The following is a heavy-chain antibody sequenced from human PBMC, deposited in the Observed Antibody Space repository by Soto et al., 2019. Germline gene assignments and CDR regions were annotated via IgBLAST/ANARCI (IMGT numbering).Heavy chain of an antibody. V-gene: IGHV1-18*01. CDR1: GYTFTNYG. J-gene: IGHJ6*02. CDR3: ARGGYCTSSSCYENFYRGMEV. CDR2: ICVINGNT. D-gene: IGHD2-2*01. Sequence: SVKVSCKASGYTFTNYGLSWVRQAPGQGLEWMGFICVINGNTNYARKFYGRLTVTTDTSTSTAYMELRSLRSDDTAVYYCARGGYCTSSSCYENFYRGMEVWGHGATVTVSS.